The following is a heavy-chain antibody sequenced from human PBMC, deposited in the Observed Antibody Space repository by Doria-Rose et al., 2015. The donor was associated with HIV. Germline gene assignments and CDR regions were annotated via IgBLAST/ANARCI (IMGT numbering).Heavy chain of an antibody. CDR3: TKRRGVTDIDPFDI. V-gene: IGHV3-9*01. J-gene: IGHJ3*02. CDR1: GFRFDDYA. D-gene: IGHD2-21*02. Sequence: VQLVESGGGLLQPGRALRLSCAASGFRFDDYAMHWVRQTPGKGLEWVACSSWNSDTIDYADSVKGRFTISRDNAKNSLYLQMNSLRAEDTALYYCTKRRGVTDIDPFDIWGQGTMVIVSS. CDR2: SSWNSDTI.